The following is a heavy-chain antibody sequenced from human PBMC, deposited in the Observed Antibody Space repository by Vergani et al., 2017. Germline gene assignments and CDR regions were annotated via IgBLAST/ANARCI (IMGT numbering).Heavy chain of an antibody. D-gene: IGHD3-16*01. Sequence: QVQLKESGPGLVKPSETLSLTCSVSGYSIGSGFYWAWIRQSPGEGLQWLTSIHNRGKTYHNPSLKSRVSVSLDTSKNRFSLNLTSVTATDTAVYYCARDSGGYVWGSYEAWFDPWGQGTLVTVSS. J-gene: IGHJ5*02. CDR2: IHNRGKT. V-gene: IGHV4-38-2*02. CDR1: GYSIGSGFY. CDR3: ARDSGGYVWGSYEAWFDP.